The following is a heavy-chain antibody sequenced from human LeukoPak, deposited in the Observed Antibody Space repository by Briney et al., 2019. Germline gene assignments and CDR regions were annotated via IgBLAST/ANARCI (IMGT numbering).Heavy chain of an antibody. CDR1: GYTFTRYY. CDR2: INTNTGNP. Sequence: ASVKVSCKASGYTFTRYYMHWVRQAPGQGLEWMGWINTNTGNPTYAQGFTGRFVFSLDTSVSTAYLQISSLKAEDTAVYYCAAGAGIAARLLDYWGQGTLVTVSS. CDR3: AAGAGIAARLLDY. D-gene: IGHD6-6*01. V-gene: IGHV7-4-1*02. J-gene: IGHJ4*02.